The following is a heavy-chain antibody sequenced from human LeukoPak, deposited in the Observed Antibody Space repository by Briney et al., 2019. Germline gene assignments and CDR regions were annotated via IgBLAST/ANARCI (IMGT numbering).Heavy chain of an antibody. CDR1: GYTFNRYG. CDR2: IIPIFGTA. CDR3: ARLIAAAGTNNYFDY. D-gene: IGHD6-13*01. V-gene: IGHV1-69*13. Sequence: GASVKVSCKASGYTFNRYGVSWVRQAPGQGLEWMGEIIPIFGTANYAQTFQGRVTITADESTRTAYMELSSLRSEDTAVYYCARLIAAAGTNNYFDYWGQGTLVTVSS. J-gene: IGHJ4*02.